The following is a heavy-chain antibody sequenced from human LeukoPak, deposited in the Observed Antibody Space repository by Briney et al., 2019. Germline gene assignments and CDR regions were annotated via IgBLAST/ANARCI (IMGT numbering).Heavy chain of an antibody. V-gene: IGHV4-59*01. J-gene: IGHJ4*02. CDR3: ASAVAGIRD. CDR2: IYHSGIT. Sequence: SETLSLTCTVSGGSIISYYWSWIRQPPGKGLEWIGYIYHSGITNYNPSLKSRVTISIDKSKSQFSLKLSSVTAADTAVYYCASAVAGIRDWGQGTLVTVSS. CDR1: GGSIISYY. D-gene: IGHD6-19*01.